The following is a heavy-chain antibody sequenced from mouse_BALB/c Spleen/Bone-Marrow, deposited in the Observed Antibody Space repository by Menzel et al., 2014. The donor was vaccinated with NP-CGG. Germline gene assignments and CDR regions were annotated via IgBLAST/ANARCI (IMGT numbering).Heavy chain of an antibody. J-gene: IGHJ2*01. CDR3: TRREGYDRFDGDFDC. CDR2: IDPETTGT. Sequence: VQLQQSGAELVRPGASVTLSCKSSGYTFTDYEMHWVKQTPVHGLEWIGAIDPETTGTACNQKFKGKATLIADKSSSTDYMEIRSLTSEESAVYYCTRREGYDRFDGDFDCWGQGPTLTVSS. V-gene: IGHV1-15*01. D-gene: IGHD3-1*01. CDR1: GYTFTDYE.